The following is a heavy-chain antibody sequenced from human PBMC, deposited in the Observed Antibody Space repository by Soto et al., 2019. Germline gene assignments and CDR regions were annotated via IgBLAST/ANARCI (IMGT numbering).Heavy chain of an antibody. CDR2: VYYTGST. J-gene: IGHJ4*02. Sequence: TLSLTCSVSGCSISGSYWSWIRQSPGKGLEWLGYVYYTGSTNYSPSLRSRVSISVDTSKNEFSLRLSSVTAADTAVYFCARGVAVPGAHIDYWGQGTQVTVSS. CDR1: GCSISGSY. D-gene: IGHD6-19*01. V-gene: IGHV4-59*01. CDR3: ARGVAVPGAHIDY.